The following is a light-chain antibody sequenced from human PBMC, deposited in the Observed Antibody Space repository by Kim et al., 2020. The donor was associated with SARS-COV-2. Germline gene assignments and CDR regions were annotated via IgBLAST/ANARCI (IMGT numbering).Light chain of an antibody. Sequence: DIQMTQSPSTVSASVGDRVTITCRASHRVSPWLAWYQQKPGKAPNLLIYKASSLDSGVPSRFSGSGSGTEFTLTISSLQPDDFATYYCHSYNSFPLTFGGGTKVDIK. J-gene: IGKJ4*01. CDR3: HSYNSFPLT. CDR2: KAS. CDR1: HRVSPW. V-gene: IGKV1-5*03.